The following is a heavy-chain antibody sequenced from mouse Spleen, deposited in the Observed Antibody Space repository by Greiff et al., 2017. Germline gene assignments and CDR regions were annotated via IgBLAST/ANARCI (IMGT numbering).Heavy chain of an antibody. CDR3: AREGITTVVATEDY. D-gene: IGHD1-1*01. CDR2: INPSSGYT. Sequence: VQLVESGAELARPGASAKMSCKASGYTFTSYTMHWVKQRPGQGLEWIGYINPSSGYTKYNQKFKDKATLTADKSSSTAYMQLSSLTSEDSAVYYCAREGITTVVATEDYWGQGTTLTVSS. CDR1: GYTFTSYT. V-gene: IGHV1-4*01. J-gene: IGHJ2*01.